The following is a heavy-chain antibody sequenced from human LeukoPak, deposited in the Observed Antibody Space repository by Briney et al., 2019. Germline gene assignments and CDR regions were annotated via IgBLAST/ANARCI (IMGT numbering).Heavy chain of an antibody. Sequence: ASVKVSCKASGYTFTGYYIHWVRQAPGQGLEWMGWINPNGGDTNYAQKFQGRDTMTRDTSISTAYMALSRLKYDDTAVYYCAREYYYASGNYYNRIDYWGQGTLVTVSS. J-gene: IGHJ4*02. V-gene: IGHV1-2*02. CDR1: GYTFTGYY. CDR3: AREYYYASGNYYNRIDY. D-gene: IGHD3-10*01. CDR2: INPNGGDT.